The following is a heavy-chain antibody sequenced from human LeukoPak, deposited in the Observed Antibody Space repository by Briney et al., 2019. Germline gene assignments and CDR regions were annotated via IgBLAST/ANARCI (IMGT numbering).Heavy chain of an antibody. V-gene: IGHV4-59*01. Sequence: PSETLSLTCTVPGGSISSYYPSSIRHPPQKGLERIGHIYYSGSTNYNPSLKIRVNISVDTSKNQFSLKLSSVTAADTAVYYCAREVVRGVLYYFDYWGQGTLVTVSS. CDR2: IYYSGST. J-gene: IGHJ4*02. CDR1: GGSISSYY. CDR3: AREVVRGVLYYFDY. D-gene: IGHD3-10*01.